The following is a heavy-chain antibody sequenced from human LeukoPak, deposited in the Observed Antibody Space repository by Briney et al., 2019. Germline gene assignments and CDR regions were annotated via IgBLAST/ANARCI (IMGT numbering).Heavy chain of an antibody. CDR1: GYSISSGYY. CDR2: IYHSGST. V-gene: IGHV4-38-2*01. D-gene: IGHD3-22*01. CDR3: ARGAYDSSGYYPDY. J-gene: IGHJ4*02. Sequence: PSETLSLTCAVSGYSISSGYYWGWIRQPPGKGLEWIGSIYHSGSTYYNPSLKSRVTISVDTSKNQFSLKLSSVTAADTAVYYCARGAYDSSGYYPDYWGQGTLVTVSS.